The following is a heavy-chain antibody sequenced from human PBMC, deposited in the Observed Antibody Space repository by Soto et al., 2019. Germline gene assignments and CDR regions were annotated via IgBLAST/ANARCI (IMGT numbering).Heavy chain of an antibody. J-gene: IGHJ4*02. CDR3: ARGSSVYESSGYASDY. D-gene: IGHD3-22*01. CDR2: IKQDGSHK. Sequence: PGGSLRLSCAASGFTFSSYWMSWVRQAPGKGLEWVANIKQDGSHKFYVDSVKGRFTMSRDNAKNSLYLQMSSLRAEDTAVYYCARGSSVYESSGYASDYWGQGSLVTVSS. V-gene: IGHV3-7*01. CDR1: GFTFSSYW.